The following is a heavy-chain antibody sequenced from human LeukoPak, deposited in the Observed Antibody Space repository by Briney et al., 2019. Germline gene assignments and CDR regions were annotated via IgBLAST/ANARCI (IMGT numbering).Heavy chain of an antibody. CDR2: INHSGST. D-gene: IGHD3-16*02. J-gene: IGHJ4*02. V-gene: IGHV4-34*01. Sequence: PSETLSLTCAVYGGSFSGYYWSWIRQPPGKGLEWIGEINHSGSTNYNPSLKSRVTISVDTSKNQFSLKLSSVTAADTAVYYCARGCYTDYWGQGTLVTVSS. CDR1: GGSFSGYY. CDR3: ARGCYTDY.